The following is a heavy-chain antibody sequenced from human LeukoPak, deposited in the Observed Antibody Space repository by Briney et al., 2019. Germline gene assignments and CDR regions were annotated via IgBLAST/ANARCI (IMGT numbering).Heavy chain of an antibody. J-gene: IGHJ4*02. D-gene: IGHD6-19*01. CDR2: ISHSGST. CDR3: ARVRYSSGWYLGSANFDY. V-gene: IGHV4-34*01. CDR1: GGSFSGYY. Sequence: SETLSLTCAVYGGSFSGYYWSWIRQPPGKGLEWIGEISHSGSTNYNPSLKSRVTISVDTSKKQFSLKLSSVTAADTAVYYCARVRYSSGWYLGSANFDYWGQGTLVTVSS.